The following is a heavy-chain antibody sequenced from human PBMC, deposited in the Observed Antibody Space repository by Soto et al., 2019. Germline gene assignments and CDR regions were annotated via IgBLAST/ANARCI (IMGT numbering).Heavy chain of an antibody. CDR2: IRKKTNSYTT. CDR3: TTVTTVDYYFDS. J-gene: IGHJ4*02. Sequence: EVQLVESGGGLVQPGGSLRLSCAASGLTFSDRYMDWVRQAPGKGLEWVGRIRKKTNSYTTEYAASVKGRFIISRDDSTNSLYLKRRSLKTEDTAVYYCTTVTTVDYYFDSWGQGTLVTVSS. V-gene: IGHV3-72*01. CDR1: GLTFSDRY. D-gene: IGHD4-17*01.